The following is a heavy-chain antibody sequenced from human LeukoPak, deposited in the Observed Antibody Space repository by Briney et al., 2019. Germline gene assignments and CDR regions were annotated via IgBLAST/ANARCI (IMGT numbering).Heavy chain of an antibody. J-gene: IGHJ4*02. D-gene: IGHD3-22*01. CDR2: ISYDGSNK. CDR3: AKGLIYFDY. V-gene: IGHV3-30-3*01. CDR1: GFTFSSYA. Sequence: GGSLRLSCAASGFTFSSYAMHWVRQAPGKGLEWVAVISYDGSNKYYADSVKGRFTIPRDNSKNTLYLQINSLRAEDTALYYCAKGLIYFDYWGQGTLVTVSS.